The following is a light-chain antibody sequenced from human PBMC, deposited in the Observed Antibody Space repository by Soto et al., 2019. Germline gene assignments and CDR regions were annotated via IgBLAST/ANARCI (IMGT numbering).Light chain of an antibody. Sequence: DIQMTQSPSTLSASVGYRVTITCRASQSISSWLAWYQQKPGKAPKLLIYKASSLESGVPSRFSGSGSGTEFTLTISSLQPDDFATYHCQQYNSPPWTFGQGTKVEIK. CDR2: KAS. CDR1: QSISSW. V-gene: IGKV1-5*03. J-gene: IGKJ1*01. CDR3: QQYNSPPWT.